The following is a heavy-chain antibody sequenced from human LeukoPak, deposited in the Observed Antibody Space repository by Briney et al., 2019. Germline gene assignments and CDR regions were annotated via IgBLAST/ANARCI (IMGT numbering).Heavy chain of an antibody. Sequence: PGGSLRLSCAASGFTLSTYTINWVRQAPGKGLQWFSYISSSSSTIYYADSVKGRFTISRDNAKNSLYLQMNSLRDEDTAVYYCAREYSSSSGRAFDIWSQGTMVTVSS. J-gene: IGHJ3*02. CDR1: GFTLSTYT. CDR3: AREYSSSSGRAFDI. CDR2: ISSSSSTI. D-gene: IGHD6-6*01. V-gene: IGHV3-48*02.